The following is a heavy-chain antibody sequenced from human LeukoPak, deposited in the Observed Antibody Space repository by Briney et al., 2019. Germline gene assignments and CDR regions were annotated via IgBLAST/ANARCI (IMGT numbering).Heavy chain of an antibody. CDR1: GFTFTDFY. J-gene: IGHJ4*02. CDR2: ISHTGSKI. CDR3: AKDYSGSYYERFDY. V-gene: IGHV3-11*01. D-gene: IGHD1-26*01. Sequence: RPGGSLRLSCAASGFTFTDFYMSWVRQAPGKGLEWLSYISHTGSKISYADSVRGRFIISRDTARNLLYLQMNSLRAEDTALYYCAKDYSGSYYERFDYWGQGTLVTVSS.